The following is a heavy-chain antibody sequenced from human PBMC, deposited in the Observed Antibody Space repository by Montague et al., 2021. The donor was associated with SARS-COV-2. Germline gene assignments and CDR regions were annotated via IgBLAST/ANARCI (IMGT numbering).Heavy chain of an antibody. CDR1: GFSLSTSGMC. V-gene: IGHV2-70*11. J-gene: IGHJ6*02. D-gene: IGHD3-9*01. Sequence: PALVKPTQTLTLTCTFSGFSLSTSGMCVSWIRQPPGKALAWLARIDWDDDKYYSTSLKTRLTISKDTSKNQVVLTMTNMDPVDTATYYCARRTYDILTGYDYGMDVWGQGTTVTVSS. CDR2: IDWDDDK. CDR3: ARRTYDILTGYDYGMDV.